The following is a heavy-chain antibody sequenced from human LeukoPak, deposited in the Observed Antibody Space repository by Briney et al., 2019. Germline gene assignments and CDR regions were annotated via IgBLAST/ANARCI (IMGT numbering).Heavy chain of an antibody. CDR2: IYYSGST. D-gene: IGHD1-26*01. CDR1: GVSISTYY. V-gene: IGHV4-59*05. J-gene: IGHJ4*02. Sequence: PSETLSLTCTVSGVSISTYYWSWIRQPPGKGLEWIGSIYYSGSTYYNPSLKSRVTISVDTSKNQFSLKLSSVTAADTAVYYCARLSVRGELLDYWGQGTLVTVSS. CDR3: ARLSVRGELLDY.